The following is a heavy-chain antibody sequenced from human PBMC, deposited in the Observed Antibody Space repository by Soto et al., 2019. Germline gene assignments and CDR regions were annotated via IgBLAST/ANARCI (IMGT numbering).Heavy chain of an antibody. Sequence: GASVKVSCKVSGYTLTELSMRWVRQAPGKGLEWVGGFDPEDGETIYAQKFQGRVTMTEDTSTDTAYMELSSLRSEDTAVYYCATVTGWNYSFDPWGQGTLVTVSS. V-gene: IGHV1-24*01. CDR2: FDPEDGET. J-gene: IGHJ5*02. CDR1: GYTLTELS. CDR3: ATVTGWNYSFDP. D-gene: IGHD1-7*01.